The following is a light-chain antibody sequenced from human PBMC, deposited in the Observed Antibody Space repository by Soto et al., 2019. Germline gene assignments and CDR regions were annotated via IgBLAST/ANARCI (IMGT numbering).Light chain of an antibody. Sequence: DIVMTQTPLSSPVTLGQPASISSRSSQSLVHSDGNTYLNWLQQRPGQPPRLLIYKVSNRFFGVPDSFSGRGEGTHWRLKINRVEAEDVAVYYCMQVTQPRWTFGEGTKVEIK. V-gene: IGKV2-24*01. CDR2: KVS. J-gene: IGKJ1*01. CDR3: MQVTQPRWT. CDR1: QSLVHSDGNTY.